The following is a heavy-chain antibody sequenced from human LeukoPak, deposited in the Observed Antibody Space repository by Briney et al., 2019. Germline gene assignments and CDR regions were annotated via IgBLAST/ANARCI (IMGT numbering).Heavy chain of an antibody. CDR1: GYSFSTHW. V-gene: IGHV5-51*01. J-gene: IGHJ3*02. D-gene: IGHD3-10*01. CDR3: ARLLDGSGSYAPFDI. Sequence: GESLKISCKGSGYSFSTHWIGWARQMPGKGLEWMAMIYPGNSDTTYRPSFQGQVIISADKSINTAYLQWSSLKASDTAMYYCARLLDGSGSYAPFDIWGQGTMVTVSS. CDR2: IYPGNSDT.